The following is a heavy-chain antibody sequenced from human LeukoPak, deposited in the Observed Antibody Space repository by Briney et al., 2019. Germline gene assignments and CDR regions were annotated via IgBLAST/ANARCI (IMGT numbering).Heavy chain of an antibody. CDR2: ISGNSGSI. D-gene: IGHD1-14*01. V-gene: IGHV3-9*01. Sequence: GRSLRLSCAASGFTFDDYAVHWVRQAPGKGLEWVSGISGNSGSIGYADSVKGRFTISRDNAKNSLYLQMNSLRAEDTALYYCAKDRRNDFDYWGQGTLVTVSS. J-gene: IGHJ4*02. CDR3: AKDRRNDFDY. CDR1: GFTFDDYA.